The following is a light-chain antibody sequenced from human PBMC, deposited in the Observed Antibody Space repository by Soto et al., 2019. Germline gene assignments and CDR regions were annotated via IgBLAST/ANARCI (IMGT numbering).Light chain of an antibody. V-gene: IGLV2-14*01. CDR1: SSDVGGYNY. CDR2: DVS. CDR3: SSYTSSSTLG. Sequence: QSVLTQPASVSGSPGQSITISCTGTSSDVGGYNYVSWYQQHPGKAHKLMIYDVSNRPSGVSNRFSGSKSGNTASLTISGLQAEDEADYYCSSYTSSSTLGLGGGTKLTVL. J-gene: IGLJ3*02.